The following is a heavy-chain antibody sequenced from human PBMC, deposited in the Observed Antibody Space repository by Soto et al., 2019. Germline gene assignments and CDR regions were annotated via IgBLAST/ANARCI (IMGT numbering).Heavy chain of an antibody. CDR2: ISPIFGTA. CDR3: ARDSRPISYYYYGMDV. D-gene: IGHD6-6*01. Sequence: QVQLVQSGAEVKKPGSSVKVSCKASGGTFSSYAISWVRQAPGQGLAWRGGISPIFGTANSAQKFQGRVTITADESTSTAYMELSSLRSEDTAVYYCARDSRPISYYYYGMDVWGQGTTVTVSS. V-gene: IGHV1-69*01. CDR1: GGTFSSYA. J-gene: IGHJ6*02.